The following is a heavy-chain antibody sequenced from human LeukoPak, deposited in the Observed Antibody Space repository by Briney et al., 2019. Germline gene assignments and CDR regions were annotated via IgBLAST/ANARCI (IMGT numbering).Heavy chain of an antibody. V-gene: IGHV3-23*01. CDR3: AKTPQIASSWEYYFDY. CDR1: GFTFSSYA. J-gene: IGHJ4*02. CDR2: ISGSGGST. Sequence: GGSLRLSCAASGFTFSSYAMSWVRQAPGKGLEWVSAISGSGGSTYYADSVKGRFTISRDNSKNTLYLQMNSLRAEDTAVYYCAKTPQIASSWEYYFDYWGQGTLVTVST. D-gene: IGHD6-13*01.